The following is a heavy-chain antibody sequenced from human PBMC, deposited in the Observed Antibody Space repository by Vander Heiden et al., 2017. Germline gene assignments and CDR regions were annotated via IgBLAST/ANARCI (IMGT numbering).Heavy chain of an antibody. CDR3: ARYCSSTSCYKFDS. V-gene: IGHV1-8*01. CDR1: GYRCSNYE. CDR2: MDPKTGNT. D-gene: IGHD2-2*01. Sequence: HEQLVQSGAQGKKPEASVQVACKASGYRCSNYEVNWVRQAAGQGLEWVGWMDPKTGNTGYAQKFQGRVTMTRNTSITTAYMEVTRLTSEDTAVYYCARYCSSTSCYKFDSWGQGTLVSVSS. J-gene: IGHJ4*02.